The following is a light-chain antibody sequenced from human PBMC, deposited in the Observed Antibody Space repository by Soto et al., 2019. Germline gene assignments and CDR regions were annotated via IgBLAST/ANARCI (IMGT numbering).Light chain of an antibody. Sequence: DVQMTQAPSTLSASVGDRVTITCRASQSGTSWLAWYQQKPGKAPKVLIYDASSLESVDPSRFSGNGSGTEFPLTISSLNPDAFATYYCHHYNSYPGTFGQGTKVQLK. CDR2: DAS. V-gene: IGKV1-5*01. J-gene: IGKJ1*01. CDR1: QSGTSW. CDR3: HHYNSYPGT.